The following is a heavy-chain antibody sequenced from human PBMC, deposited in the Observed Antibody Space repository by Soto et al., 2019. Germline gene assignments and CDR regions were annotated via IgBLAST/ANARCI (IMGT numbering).Heavy chain of an antibody. CDR3: AREVDPYYYDSSGYIDAFDI. Sequence: ASVKVSCKASGYTFTGYAMHWVRQAPGQRLEWMGWINAGNGNTKYSQKFQGRVTITRDTSASTAYMELSSLRSEDTAVYYCAREVDPYYYDSSGYIDAFDIWGQGTMVTVSS. CDR2: INAGNGNT. V-gene: IGHV1-3*01. D-gene: IGHD3-22*01. CDR1: GYTFTGYA. J-gene: IGHJ3*02.